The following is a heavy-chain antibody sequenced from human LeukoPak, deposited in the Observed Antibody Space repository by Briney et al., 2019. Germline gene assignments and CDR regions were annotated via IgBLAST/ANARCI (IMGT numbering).Heavy chain of an antibody. J-gene: IGHJ4*02. V-gene: IGHV4-59*08. CDR2: IYYSGST. CDR1: GGSISSCY. Sequence: SETLSLTCTVSGGSISSCYWSWIRQPPGKGLEWIGYIYYSGSTNYNPSLKSRVTISVDTSKNQFSLKLSSVTAADTAVYYCARHFTITMVRGASGYYFDYWGQGTLVTVSS. CDR3: ARHFTITMVRGASGYYFDY. D-gene: IGHD3-10*01.